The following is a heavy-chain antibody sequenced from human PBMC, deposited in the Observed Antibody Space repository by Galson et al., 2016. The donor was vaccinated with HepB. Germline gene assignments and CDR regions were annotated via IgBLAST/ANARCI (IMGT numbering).Heavy chain of an antibody. D-gene: IGHD3-9*01. J-gene: IGHJ3*01. Sequence: QSGAEVKEPGESLRISCQGSGYTFTNRWIAWVRQVPGKGLEWMGIIFAGDSDTRYSPSFQGRITLSVDKSITTAFLKGSGLQASDTATYYCAKSTTGFQAFDVWGRGTMVTVSS. CDR1: GYTFTNRW. V-gene: IGHV5-51*01. CDR2: IFAGDSDT. CDR3: AKSTTGFQAFDV.